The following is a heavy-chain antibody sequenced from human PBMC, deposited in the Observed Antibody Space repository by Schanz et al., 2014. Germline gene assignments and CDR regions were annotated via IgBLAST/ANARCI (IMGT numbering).Heavy chain of an antibody. V-gene: IGHV3-48*04. D-gene: IGHD1-26*01. CDR2: VSRSTPDI. CDR3: ARNRGSGGQNWYFDL. J-gene: IGHJ2*01. CDR1: GFTLSNYA. Sequence: EVQLVESGGGLVQPGGSLRLSCAASGFTLSNYAMSWVRQAPGKGLEWVSYVSRSTPDIYYADSVKGRFTMSRDNTKNSLFLQLNSLRADDTAVYYCARNRGSGGQNWYFDLWGRGTLVTVSS.